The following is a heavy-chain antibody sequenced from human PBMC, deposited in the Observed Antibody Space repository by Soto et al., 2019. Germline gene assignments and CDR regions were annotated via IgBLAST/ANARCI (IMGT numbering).Heavy chain of an antibody. Sequence: QVQLQESGPGLVEPSETLSLICVVSGDAISSGSWCIWVRQHPGKGLEWIGGIDHSGSSYYTPSLKSRISISLDTSMTQLALQLSSLTAADTAAYFCARTQIYDSIYAPYPSHSPHFDSWGQGTLVTVSS. V-gene: IGHV4-4*02. CDR1: GDAISSGSW. J-gene: IGHJ4*02. CDR2: IDHSGSS. CDR3: ARTQIYDSIYAPYPSHSPHFDS. D-gene: IGHD3-16*01.